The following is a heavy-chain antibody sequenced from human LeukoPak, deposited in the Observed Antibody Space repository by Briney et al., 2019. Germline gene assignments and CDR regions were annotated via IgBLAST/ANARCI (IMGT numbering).Heavy chain of an antibody. V-gene: IGHV3-30*18. Sequence: PGGSLRLSCAASGFTFNSYAMPWVRQAPGKGLERVAIISSDGSSKYYAASVKGRFTISRDNSVNTLYLQMNSLRPDDTAVFYCAKDRYTTGRPLDYWGQGTLVTVSS. CDR2: ISSDGSSK. D-gene: IGHD1-1*01. CDR3: AKDRYTTGRPLDY. CDR1: GFTFNSYA. J-gene: IGHJ4*02.